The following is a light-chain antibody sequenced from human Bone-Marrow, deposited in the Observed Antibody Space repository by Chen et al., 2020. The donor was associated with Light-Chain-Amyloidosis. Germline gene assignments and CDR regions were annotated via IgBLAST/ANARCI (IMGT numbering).Light chain of an antibody. V-gene: IGLV3-25*03. Sequence: SYELTQPPSVSVSPGQTASITCSGHDFPTKYAYWYQQKPGPAPVLVIHRDTERPSGISERFSGSSSGTTATLTISGVQAEDEADYHCQSADSSGTYEVIFGGGTKLTVL. CDR1: DFPTKY. CDR3: QSADSSGTYEVI. CDR2: RDT. J-gene: IGLJ2*01.